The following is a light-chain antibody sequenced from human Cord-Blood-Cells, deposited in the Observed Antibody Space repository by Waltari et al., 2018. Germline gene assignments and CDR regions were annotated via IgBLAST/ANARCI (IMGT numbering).Light chain of an antibody. Sequence: DIQMTQSPSSLSASVGDRVTITCRASQSISSYLNWYQQKPGNAPKLLIYAASSLQSGVPSRFSGSGSGTDFTLTISSLQPEDFATYYCQQSYSTPFPFGPGTKVDIK. V-gene: IGKV1-39*01. CDR1: QSISSY. CDR2: AAS. J-gene: IGKJ3*01. CDR3: QQSYSTPFP.